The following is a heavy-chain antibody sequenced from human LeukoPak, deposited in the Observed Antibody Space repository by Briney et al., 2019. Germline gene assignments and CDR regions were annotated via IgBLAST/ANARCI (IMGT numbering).Heavy chain of an antibody. J-gene: IGHJ6*03. Sequence: GASVKVSCKASGYTFTSYAMHWVRQAPGQRLEWMAWINAGNGDTKYSQEFQGRVTITADKSTSTAYMELSSLRSEDTAVYYCARSDIVVVVAATPDYSYYYMDVWGRGTTVTVSS. CDR3: ARSDIVVVVAATPDYSYYYMDV. CDR1: GYTFTSYA. CDR2: INAGNGDT. V-gene: IGHV1-3*01. D-gene: IGHD2-15*01.